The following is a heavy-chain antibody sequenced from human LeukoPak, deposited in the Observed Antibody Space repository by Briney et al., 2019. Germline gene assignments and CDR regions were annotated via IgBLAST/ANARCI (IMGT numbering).Heavy chain of an antibody. CDR2: VSAHNGHR. V-gene: IGHV1-18*01. Sequence: ASVKVSCKASDYTFSTYGFSWVRQAPGQGLEWMGWVSAHNGHRNYEKKLQGRVTMTTDTSTSTAYMELRSLRSDDTAVYYCARGPLYSGSYPRYFQHWGQGTLVTVSS. D-gene: IGHD1-26*01. CDR1: DYTFSTYG. J-gene: IGHJ1*01. CDR3: ARGPLYSGSYPRYFQH.